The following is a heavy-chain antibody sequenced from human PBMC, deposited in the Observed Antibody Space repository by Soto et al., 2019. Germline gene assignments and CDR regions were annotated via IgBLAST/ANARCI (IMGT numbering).Heavy chain of an antibody. Sequence: ASVKVSCKASGYTFTGYYMHWVRQAPGQGLEWMGWINPNSGGTNYAQKFQGWVTMTRDTSISTAYMELSRLRSDDTAVYYCARGIAAAGNSYWFDPWGQGTLVPVSA. V-gene: IGHV1-2*04. CDR3: ARGIAAAGNSYWFDP. J-gene: IGHJ5*02. D-gene: IGHD6-13*01. CDR2: INPNSGGT. CDR1: GYTFTGYY.